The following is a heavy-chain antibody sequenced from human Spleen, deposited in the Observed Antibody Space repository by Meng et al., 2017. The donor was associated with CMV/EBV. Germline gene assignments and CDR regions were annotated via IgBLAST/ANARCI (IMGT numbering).Heavy chain of an antibody. D-gene: IGHD6-13*01. Sequence: SETLSLTCSVSGGSIRSYYWSWVRQPPGKGLEWIGYIYYSGSTNYNPSLKSRVTISVDTSKNQFSLKLSSVTAADTAVYYCARRIAAAGYYFDYWGQGTLVTVSS. V-gene: IGHV4-59*01. CDR3: ARRIAAAGYYFDY. CDR1: GGSIRSYY. J-gene: IGHJ4*02. CDR2: IYYSGST.